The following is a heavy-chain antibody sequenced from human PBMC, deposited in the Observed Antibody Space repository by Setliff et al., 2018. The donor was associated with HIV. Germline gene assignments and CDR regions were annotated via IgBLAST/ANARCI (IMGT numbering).Heavy chain of an antibody. J-gene: IGHJ4*02. D-gene: IGHD3-22*01. CDR2: IYYSGST. CDR1: GGSISSNNYY. V-gene: IGHV4-39*01. CDR3: ATMNYDSSGYYSD. Sequence: SETLSLTCTVSGGSISSNNYYWGWTRQPPGKGLEWIGSIYYSGSTYYNPSLKSRVTISVDTSKNQFSLKLSSVTAADTAVYFCATMNYDSSGYYSDWGQGTRVTVSS.